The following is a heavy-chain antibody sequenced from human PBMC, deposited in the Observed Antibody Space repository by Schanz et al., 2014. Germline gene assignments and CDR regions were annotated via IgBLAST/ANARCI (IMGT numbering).Heavy chain of an antibody. J-gene: IGHJ5*02. D-gene: IGHD3-22*01. V-gene: IGHV1-46*01. CDR2: INPSGGST. Sequence: QVQLVQSGDEVKKPGASVTVSCQASGYTFSFTSYNVHWVRQAPGQGLEWMGIINPSGGSTTYAQKFQGRVTMTRDTSTSTVYMELSSLRSEDTAVYYCAREVGLYDRGWFDPWGQGTLVTVSS. CDR1: GYTFSFTSYN. CDR3: AREVGLYDRGWFDP.